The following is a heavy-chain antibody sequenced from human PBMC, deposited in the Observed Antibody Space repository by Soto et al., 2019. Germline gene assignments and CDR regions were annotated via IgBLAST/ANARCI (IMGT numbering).Heavy chain of an antibody. D-gene: IGHD2-15*01. J-gene: IGHJ3*01. CDR3: ARARWYDALDV. Sequence: PSETLSLTCAVSGFFISSGNYWGWVQKPPGKGLEWIGSIFHGGNTYYNPSLKSRVTILVNMSKNQFSLKLNSVNAADTAVYYYARARWYDALDVWGQGTVVVVS. CDR1: GFFISSGNY. V-gene: IGHV4-38-2*01. CDR2: IFHGGNT.